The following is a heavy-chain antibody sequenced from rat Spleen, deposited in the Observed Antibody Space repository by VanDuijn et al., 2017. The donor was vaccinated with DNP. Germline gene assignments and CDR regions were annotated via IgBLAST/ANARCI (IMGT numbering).Heavy chain of an antibody. Sequence: EVQLVESGGGLVQPGRSLQLSCTASGFTFSDYYMAWVRQAPTKGLEWVASIRYDGGSSYYGNSVKGRFTISRANVKSTIYLQMNSLRSEDMATYYCVRWYNSGYYFDHWGQGVMVTVSS. V-gene: IGHV5-22*01. D-gene: IGHD4-3*01. CDR3: VRWYNSGYYFDH. CDR2: IRYDGGSS. CDR1: GFTFSDYY. J-gene: IGHJ2*01.